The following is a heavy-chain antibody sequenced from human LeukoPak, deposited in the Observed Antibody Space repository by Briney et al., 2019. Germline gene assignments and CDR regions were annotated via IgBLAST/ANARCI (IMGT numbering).Heavy chain of an antibody. Sequence: GGSLRLSCIASGFTFSSYAMSWVRQAPGKGLEWVSAISGSGGRTYYADSVKGRFTISRDNFKNTLYVQMNSLRAEDTAVYYCVKEKDSRGFFDYWGQGTLATVSS. V-gene: IGHV3-23*01. D-gene: IGHD6-19*01. J-gene: IGHJ4*02. CDR2: ISGSGGRT. CDR3: VKEKDSRGFFDY. CDR1: GFTFSSYA.